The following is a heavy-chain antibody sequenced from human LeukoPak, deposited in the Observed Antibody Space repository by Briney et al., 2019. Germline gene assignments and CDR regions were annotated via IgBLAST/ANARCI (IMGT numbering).Heavy chain of an antibody. D-gene: IGHD1-1*01. Sequence: GRSLRLSCAASGFTFDNYGMHWVRQAPGKGLEWVSGISWDSGSVEYADSVKGRFIISRDNAKSSLFLQMSSLRAEDTALYYCVKEPTERYYIDYWGQGTLVTVSS. V-gene: IGHV3-9*01. J-gene: IGHJ4*02. CDR1: GFTFDNYG. CDR2: ISWDSGSV. CDR3: VKEPTERYYIDY.